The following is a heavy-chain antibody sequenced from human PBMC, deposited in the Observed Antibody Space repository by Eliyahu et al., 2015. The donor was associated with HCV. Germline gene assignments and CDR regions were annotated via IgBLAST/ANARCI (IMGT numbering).Heavy chain of an antibody. D-gene: IGHD3-10*01. CDR3: ARLSLVRGFMTFDY. V-gene: IGHV4-39*01. CDR1: XDSFSXRSYY. Sequence: QLQLHESGPGLVKPSETLSLICTVSXDSFSXRSYYWGWIRQPPGKGLXWIGSIYYSGSAYYNPSLKSRVTMSVDTSKNLFSLNLSSVTAADTAMYYCARLSLVRGFMTFDYWGQGTLVTVSS. CDR2: IYYSGSA. J-gene: IGHJ4*02.